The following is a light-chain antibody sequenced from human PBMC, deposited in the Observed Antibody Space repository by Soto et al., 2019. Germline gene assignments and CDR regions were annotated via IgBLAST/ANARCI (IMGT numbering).Light chain of an antibody. J-gene: IGKJ4*01. CDR2: GAF. CDR3: QQYKNWPPLT. CDR1: QSVSYN. Sequence: EIVMTQSPATLSVPLGETATLSCRASQSVSYNLAWYQQKPGQGPRLLTYGAFTRATGIPARFSGSGSGTEFTLTISSLQSEDFAVYYCQQYKNWPPLTFGGGTKVEIK. V-gene: IGKV3-15*01.